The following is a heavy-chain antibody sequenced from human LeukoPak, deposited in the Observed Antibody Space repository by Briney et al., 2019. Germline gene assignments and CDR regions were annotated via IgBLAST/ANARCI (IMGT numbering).Heavy chain of an antibody. J-gene: IGHJ6*02. CDR2: IRSKAYRGTT. CDR3: ARGPIQLWIHNAMDV. V-gene: IGHV3-49*03. D-gene: IGHD5-18*01. CDR1: GFTFGDHA. Sequence: GGPLSLFRRRSGFTFGDHAMSGLPPAPGKGREGAGFIRSKAYRGTTEYAASVKGRFTISRDDSASIAYLQMNSLKTEDTAVYYCARGPIQLWIHNAMDVWGQGTTVTVSS.